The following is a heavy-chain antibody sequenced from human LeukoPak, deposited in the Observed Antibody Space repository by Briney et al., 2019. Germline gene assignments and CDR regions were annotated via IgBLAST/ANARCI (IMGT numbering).Heavy chain of an antibody. CDR1: GFSFSTSW. D-gene: IGHD3-16*01. CDR2: TKPDGSVA. CDR3: VGDPGWGAFDY. V-gene: IGHV3-7*03. Sequence: GGSLRLSCAASGFSFSTSWMNWVRQAPGKGLEGVAMTKPDGSVAFYVGSVKARFTISRDNAKDLLYLQMNSLRVEDTAVYYRVGDPGWGAFDYWGQGTLVTVSS. J-gene: IGHJ4*03.